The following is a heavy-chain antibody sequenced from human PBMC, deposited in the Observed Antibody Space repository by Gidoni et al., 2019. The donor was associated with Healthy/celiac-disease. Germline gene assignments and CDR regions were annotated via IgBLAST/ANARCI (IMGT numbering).Heavy chain of an antibody. CDR2: IYDSGST. Sequence: QVQLQESGPGLVKPSQTLSLTCTVSGGSISRGDYYWSWIRQPPGKGLEWIGYIYDSGSTYYNPSLKSRVTISVDTSKNQFSLKLSSVTAADTAVYYCARSNYYGSGSYFYFDYWGQGTLVTVSS. V-gene: IGHV4-30-4*01. CDR1: GGSISRGDYY. CDR3: ARSNYYGSGSYFYFDY. D-gene: IGHD3-10*01. J-gene: IGHJ4*02.